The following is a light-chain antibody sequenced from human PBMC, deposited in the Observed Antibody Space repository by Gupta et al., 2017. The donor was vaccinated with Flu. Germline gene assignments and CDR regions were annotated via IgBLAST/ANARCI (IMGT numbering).Light chain of an antibody. CDR1: SSDIGAYKY. CDR3: SSHTVSDTFV. V-gene: IGLV2-8*01. Sequence: QSALTQPPYASGSPGQSITISCTGTSSDIGAYKYVSWHQQHAGKAPKLIIYEVTKRPSGVPDRFSGSKSGNTASLTVSGLQAEDEGDYYCSSHTVSDTFVFGTGTAVTVL. CDR2: EVT. J-gene: IGLJ1*01.